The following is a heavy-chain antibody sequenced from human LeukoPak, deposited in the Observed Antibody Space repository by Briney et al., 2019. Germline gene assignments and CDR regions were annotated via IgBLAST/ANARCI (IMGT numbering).Heavy chain of an antibody. J-gene: IGHJ3*02. D-gene: IGHD4-17*01. V-gene: IGHV3-30*02. CDR2: IRYDGSNK. CDR3: AKSMTTVTPGAFDI. CDR1: GFTFSSYG. Sequence: GGSLRLSCAASGFTFSSYGMHWVRQAQGKGLEWVAFIRYDGSNKYYADSVKGRFTISRDNSKNTLYLQMNSLRAEDTAVYYCAKSMTTVTPGAFDIWGQGTMVTVSS.